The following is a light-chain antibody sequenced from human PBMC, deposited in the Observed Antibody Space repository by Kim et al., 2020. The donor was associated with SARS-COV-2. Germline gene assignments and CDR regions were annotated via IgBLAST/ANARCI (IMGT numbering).Light chain of an antibody. CDR2: DAS. CDR1: QDINNC. V-gene: IGKV1-33*01. J-gene: IGKJ5*01. CDR3: QKHIDLTG. Sequence: DVQMTQSPSSLSASVGDRVTITCHASQDINNCLNWYQQKPGRAPKLLIYDASNLETGVPTRFSGSGSGTDFTFTISSLQPEDIATYYCQKHIDLTGFGQGTRLEIK.